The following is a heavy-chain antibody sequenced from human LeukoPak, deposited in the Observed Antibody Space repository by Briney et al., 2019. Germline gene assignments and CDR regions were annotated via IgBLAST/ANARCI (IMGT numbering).Heavy chain of an antibody. Sequence: PGGSLRLSCAASGFMFSGYSMNWVRQAPGKGLEWVSSIEASGGATYYADSVKGRFTISRDNSKNTFYLQMNSLRAEDTAVYYCARDKGGYYGSNWDYWGQGTLVTVSS. V-gene: IGHV3-23*01. J-gene: IGHJ4*02. CDR2: IEASGGAT. D-gene: IGHD3-10*01. CDR3: ARDKGGYYGSNWDY. CDR1: GFMFSGYS.